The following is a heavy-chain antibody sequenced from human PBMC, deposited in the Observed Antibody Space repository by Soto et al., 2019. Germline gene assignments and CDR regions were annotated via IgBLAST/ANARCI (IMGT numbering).Heavy chain of an antibody. CDR3: TREVQPGVRREYDY. Sequence: EAHLVESGGGLVKPGGSLRLSCEASAFTFGSLTMNWVRQAPGKGLEWVSSIDSGGSRTFYADTVKGRFTTSRDNAKNSLFRQMNSLRAEDTAVYFCTREVQPGVRREYDYWGQGTLVTVSS. D-gene: IGHD1-1*01. CDR2: IDSGGSRT. J-gene: IGHJ4*02. CDR1: AFTFGSLT. V-gene: IGHV3-21*01.